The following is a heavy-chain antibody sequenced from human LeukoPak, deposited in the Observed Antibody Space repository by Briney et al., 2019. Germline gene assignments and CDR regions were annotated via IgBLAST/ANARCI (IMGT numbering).Heavy chain of an antibody. CDR3: ARKYRSYYFDY. CDR2: IYSGGST. J-gene: IGHJ4*02. Sequence: GGSLRLSCAASGFTVSSNYMSWVRQAPGKGLEWVSVIYSGGSTYYADSVKGRFTISRDNSKITLSLQMNSLRAEDTAVYYCARKYRSYYFDYWGQGTLVTVSS. V-gene: IGHV3-66*01. CDR1: GFTVSSNY. D-gene: IGHD2-2*02.